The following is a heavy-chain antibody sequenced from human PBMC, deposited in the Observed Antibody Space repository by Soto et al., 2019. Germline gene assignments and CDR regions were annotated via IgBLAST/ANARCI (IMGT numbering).Heavy chain of an antibody. CDR1: GFTFRAYA. D-gene: IGHD2-15*01. V-gene: IGHV3-23*01. CDR2: ISGSGSST. CDR3: AKDPIVAESIERVTYGLDV. J-gene: IGHJ6*02. Sequence: EVQLLESGGGLVQPGGSLRLSCAGFGFTFRAYAMSWVRQAPGKGLEWVSAISGSGSSTYYLDSVKGRFTISRDNSKNTLYLQMNSLRAEDTAEYYCAKDPIVAESIERVTYGLDVWGQGTTVTVSS.